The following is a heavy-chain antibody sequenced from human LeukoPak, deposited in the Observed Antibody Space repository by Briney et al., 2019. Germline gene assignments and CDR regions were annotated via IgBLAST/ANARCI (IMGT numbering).Heavy chain of an antibody. CDR2: IIPIFGTA. CDR1: GGTFSSYA. D-gene: IGHD1-26*01. J-gene: IGHJ6*02. V-gene: IGHV1-69*01. CDR3: ASRFSGSYYSDYYYGMDV. Sequence: GASVNVSCKASGGTFSSYAISWVRQAPGQGLEWMGGIIPIFGTANYAQKFQGRVTITADESTSTAYMELSSLRSEDTAVYYCASRFSGSYYSDYYYGMDVWGQGTTVTVSS.